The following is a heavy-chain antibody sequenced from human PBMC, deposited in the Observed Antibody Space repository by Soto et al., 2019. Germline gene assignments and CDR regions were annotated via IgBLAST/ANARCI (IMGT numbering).Heavy chain of an antibody. Sequence: GGSLRLSCAASGFTFSGSAMHWVRQASGKGLEWVGRIRSKANSYATAYAASVKGRFTISRDDSKNTAYLQMNSLKTEDTAVYYCTRSYYYDSSGYYVDYYYGMDVWGQGTTVTVSS. D-gene: IGHD3-22*01. CDR2: IRSKANSYAT. J-gene: IGHJ6*02. CDR3: TRSYYYDSSGYYVDYYYGMDV. V-gene: IGHV3-73*01. CDR1: GFTFSGSA.